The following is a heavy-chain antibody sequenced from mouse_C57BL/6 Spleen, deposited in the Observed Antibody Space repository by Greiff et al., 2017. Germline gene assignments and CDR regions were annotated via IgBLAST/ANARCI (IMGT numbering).Heavy chain of an antibody. Sequence: QVQLQQSGAELVKPGASVKISCKASGYAFSSYWMNWVKQRPGKGLEWIGQIYPGDGDTNYNGKFKGKATLTADKSSSTAYMQLSSLTSEDSAVYFCARSRITTVVERYFDVGGTGTTVTVSS. D-gene: IGHD1-1*01. CDR1: GYAFSSYW. V-gene: IGHV1-80*01. CDR3: ARSRITTVVERYFDV. J-gene: IGHJ1*03. CDR2: IYPGDGDT.